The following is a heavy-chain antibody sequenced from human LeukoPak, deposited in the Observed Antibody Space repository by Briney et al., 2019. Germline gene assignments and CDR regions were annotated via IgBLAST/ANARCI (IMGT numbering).Heavy chain of an antibody. D-gene: IGHD2-2*02. J-gene: IGHJ4*02. V-gene: IGHV3-7*01. CDR1: GFTFSSYE. CDR3: ARAQSIVVVPAAIPSDY. Sequence: GGSLRLSCAASGFTFSSYEMNWVRQAPGKGLEWVANIKEDGNEKYYVESVKGRFTISRDNANSSLYLQMNSLRAEDTAVYYCARAQSIVVVPAAIPSDYWGQGTLVVVSS. CDR2: IKEDGNEK.